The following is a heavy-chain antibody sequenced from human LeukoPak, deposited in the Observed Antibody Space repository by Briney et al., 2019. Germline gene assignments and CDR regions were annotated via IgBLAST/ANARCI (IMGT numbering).Heavy chain of an antibody. CDR2: IYYSGTT. CDR1: GGSIGSSDYC. Sequence: SETLSLTCTVSGGSIGSSDYCWAWIRQPPGKGLEWLGSIYYSGTTYYKPSLKSRVTISVDTSKNQFSLKLSSVTAADTAVYYCASYMVRGPYHFDYWGQGTLVSVSS. V-gene: IGHV4-39*01. D-gene: IGHD3-10*01. J-gene: IGHJ4*02. CDR3: ASYMVRGPYHFDY.